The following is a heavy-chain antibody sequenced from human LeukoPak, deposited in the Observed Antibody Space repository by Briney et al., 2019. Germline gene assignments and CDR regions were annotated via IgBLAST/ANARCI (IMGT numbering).Heavy chain of an antibody. CDR1: GGSISSYY. Sequence: SETLSLTCPVSGGSISSYYWSWIRQPPGKGLEWIGYIYYSGSTNYNPSLKSRVTISVDTSKNQFSLKLSSVTAADTAVYYCARLVVPAAISYFDYWGQGTLVTVSS. CDR3: ARLVVPAAISYFDY. D-gene: IGHD2-2*01. CDR2: IYYSGST. V-gene: IGHV4-59*01. J-gene: IGHJ4*02.